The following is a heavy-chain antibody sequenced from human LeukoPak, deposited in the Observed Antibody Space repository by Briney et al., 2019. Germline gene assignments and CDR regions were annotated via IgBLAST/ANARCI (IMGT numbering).Heavy chain of an antibody. Sequence: GGSLRLSCAASGFTFSSYGMSWVRQAPGKGLEWVSSISISSSYKYYADSVKGRFTISRDNAKNSLYLQVNSLRAEDTAVYYCARGPRFGVVERDAFDIWGQGTMVTVSS. V-gene: IGHV3-21*01. CDR1: GFTFSSYG. J-gene: IGHJ3*02. D-gene: IGHD3-3*01. CDR3: ARGPRFGVVERDAFDI. CDR2: ISISSSYK.